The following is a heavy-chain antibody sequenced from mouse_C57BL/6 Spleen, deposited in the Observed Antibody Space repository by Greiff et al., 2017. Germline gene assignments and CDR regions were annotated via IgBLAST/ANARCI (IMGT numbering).Heavy chain of an antibody. CDR1: GFSFNTYA. D-gene: IGHD2-10*02. J-gene: IGHJ1*03. V-gene: IGHV10-1*01. CDR3: VSPSWDGGYFDV. CDR2: IRSKSNNYAT. Sequence: EVQLVESGGGLVQPKGSLKLSCAASGFSFNTYAMNWVRQAPGKGLEWVARIRSKSNNYATYYADSVKDRFTISRDDSESMLYLQMNNLKTEDTAMYYCVSPSWDGGYFDVWGTGTTVTVSS.